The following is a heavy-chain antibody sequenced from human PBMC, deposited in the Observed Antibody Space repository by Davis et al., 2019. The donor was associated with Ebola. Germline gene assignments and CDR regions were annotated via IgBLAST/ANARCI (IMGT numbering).Heavy chain of an antibody. D-gene: IGHD2-15*01. CDR1: GFTFGSYA. CDR2: VTSSGGST. V-gene: IGHV3-23*01. Sequence: GGSLRLSCAASGFTFGSYAMTWARQVPGKGLEWVSAVTSSGGSTYYANSVKGRFTISRDNSKNTLFLQLNSLGVEDTAVYYCARRLGVSKDTRHDHWGQGTLVTVSS. J-gene: IGHJ4*02. CDR3: ARRLGVSKDTRHDH.